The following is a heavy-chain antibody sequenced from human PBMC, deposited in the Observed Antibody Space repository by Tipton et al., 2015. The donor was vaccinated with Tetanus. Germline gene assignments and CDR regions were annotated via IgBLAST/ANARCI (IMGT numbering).Heavy chain of an antibody. Sequence: TLSLTCTVSGGSICSSYYYWGWIRQPPGKGLEWIGSLDYSGNTYYNSSLMSRVTISVDTSKNQFSLRLNSVTAVDTAVYYCAKSDRVTRTSWYFHDWGQGTLVTVSS. CDR1: GGSICSSYYY. D-gene: IGHD2-2*01. CDR2: LDYSGNT. V-gene: IGHV4-39*01. J-gene: IGHJ4*02. CDR3: AKSDRVTRTSWYFHD.